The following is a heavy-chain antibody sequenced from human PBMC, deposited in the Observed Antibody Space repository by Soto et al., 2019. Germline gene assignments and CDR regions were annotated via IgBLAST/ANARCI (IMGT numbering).Heavy chain of an antibody. V-gene: IGHV3-33*01. J-gene: IGHJ4*02. CDR2: IWYDGSNK. D-gene: IGHD1-26*01. Sequence: QVQLVESGGGVVQPGRSLRLSCAASGFTFSSYGMHWVRQAPGKGLEWVAVIWYDGSNKYYADSVKGRFTISRDNSKNSLYLRMNSLRAEDTAVYYCARGDPGSYYRSFEYWGQGTLVTVSS. CDR1: GFTFSSYG. CDR3: ARGDPGSYYRSFEY.